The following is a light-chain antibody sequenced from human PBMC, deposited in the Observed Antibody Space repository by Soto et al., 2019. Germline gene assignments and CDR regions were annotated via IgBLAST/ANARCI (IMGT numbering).Light chain of an antibody. CDR1: QSINIW. J-gene: IGKJ1*01. V-gene: IGKV1-5*01. CDR3: QQYDSYWT. Sequence: DIQMTQSPSTLSASEGDRVTISCRASQSINIWLAWYQQKPGKAPKLLIYDASTLGSGVPSRFSGSGSGTQFTLTISSLQPDDLATYYCQQYDSYWTFGQGTKMEIK. CDR2: DAS.